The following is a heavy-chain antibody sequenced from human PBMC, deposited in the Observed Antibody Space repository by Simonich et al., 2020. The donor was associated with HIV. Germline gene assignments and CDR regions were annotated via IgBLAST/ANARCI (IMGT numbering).Heavy chain of an antibody. J-gene: IGHJ4*02. D-gene: IGHD2-2*01. V-gene: IGHV3-21*01. CDR1: GFTFSSYS. CDR3: ARDGRKGSSASCSDY. Sequence: EVQLVESGGGLVKPGGSLRLSCAASGFTFSSYSMNWVRQAPGKGLEWVSSISSSSSYVYYADSVKGRFTISRDNAKNSLYRQMNSLRAEDTAVYDCARDGRKGSSASCSDYWGQGTLVTVSS. CDR2: ISSSSSYV.